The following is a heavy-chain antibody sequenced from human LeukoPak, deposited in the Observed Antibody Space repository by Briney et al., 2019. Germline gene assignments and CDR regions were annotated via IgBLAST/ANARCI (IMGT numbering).Heavy chain of an antibody. J-gene: IGHJ3*02. CDR1: GYTFTVYY. D-gene: IGHD3-3*01. V-gene: IGHV1-2*02. CDR2: INPNSGGT. CDR3: ARAYDFWSGSHAFDI. Sequence: ASVKVSCKASGYTFTVYYMHWVRQAPGQGLEWMGWINPNSGGTNYAQKFQGRVTMTRDTSISTAYMELSRLRSDDTAVYYCARAYDFWSGSHAFDIWGQGTMVTVSS.